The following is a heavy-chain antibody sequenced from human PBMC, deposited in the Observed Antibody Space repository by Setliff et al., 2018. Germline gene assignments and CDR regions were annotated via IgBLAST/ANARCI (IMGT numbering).Heavy chain of an antibody. D-gene: IGHD3-22*01. CDR3: ARDPVYYYDSSGVNYFDY. V-gene: IGHV4-4*02. Sequence: SETLSLTCAVSGGSISSSNWWSWVRQPPGKGLEWIGEIYHSGSTNYNPSLKSRVTISVDKSKNQFSLKLSSVTAADTAVYYCARDPVYYYDSSGVNYFDYWGQGTPVTVSS. J-gene: IGHJ4*02. CDR1: GGSISSSNW. CDR2: IYHSGST.